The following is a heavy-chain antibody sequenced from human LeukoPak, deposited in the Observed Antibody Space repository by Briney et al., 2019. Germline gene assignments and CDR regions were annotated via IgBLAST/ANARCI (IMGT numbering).Heavy chain of an antibody. CDR2: IYPDDSDI. V-gene: IGHV5-51*01. CDR1: GYTFTNNW. Sequence: GESLKISCKGSGYTFTNNWIGWVRQMPGKGLEWMGIIYPDDSDIRYSPSFQGQVTISADKSINTAYLQWSSLKASDTAMYYCARRHDSRGYIDYWGQGTLVTVSS. CDR3: ARRHDSRGYIDY. D-gene: IGHD3-22*01. J-gene: IGHJ4*02.